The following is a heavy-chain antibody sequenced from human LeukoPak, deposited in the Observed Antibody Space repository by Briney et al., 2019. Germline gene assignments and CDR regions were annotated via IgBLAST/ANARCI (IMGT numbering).Heavy chain of an antibody. D-gene: IGHD6-19*01. J-gene: IGHJ4*02. Sequence: GGSLRLSCAASGFTFSSYGMHWVRQAPGKGLEWVAVIWYDGSNKYYADSVKGRFTISRDNSKNTLYLQMNSLRAEDTAVYYCARGPGYSSGWYPRDYWGQGTLVTVSS. CDR1: GFTFSSYG. V-gene: IGHV3-33*08. CDR2: IWYDGSNK. CDR3: ARGPGYSSGWYPRDY.